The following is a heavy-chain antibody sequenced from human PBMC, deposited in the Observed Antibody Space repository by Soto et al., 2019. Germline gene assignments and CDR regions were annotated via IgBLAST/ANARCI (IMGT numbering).Heavy chain of an antibody. Sequence: SVKVSCKASGGTFSSYAISWVRQAPGQGLEWMGGIIPIFGTANYAQKFQGRVTITADESTSTAYMELSSLRSEDTAVYYCARPWFGGYYYYGMDVWGQGTTVTVSS. CDR3: ARPWFGGYYYYGMDV. D-gene: IGHD3-10*01. CDR2: IIPIFGTA. V-gene: IGHV1-69*13. J-gene: IGHJ6*02. CDR1: GGTFSSYA.